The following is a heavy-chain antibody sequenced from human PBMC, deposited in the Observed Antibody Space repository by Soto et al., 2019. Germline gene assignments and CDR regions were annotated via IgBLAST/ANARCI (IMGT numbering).Heavy chain of an antibody. D-gene: IGHD3-3*01. V-gene: IGHV1-18*01. Sequence: QVQLVQSGTEVKKPGASVKVSCKASGYTFSNFGLSWVRQAPGQGLEWMGWICPSNGQTIYAQNFQGRVTMTTDTSTATAHMELRSLISDDTAVYYCARVIMIFGVANLGSYFDYWGQGTLVTVSA. CDR3: ARVIMIFGVANLGSYFDY. CDR1: GYTFSNFG. J-gene: IGHJ4*02. CDR2: ICPSNGQT.